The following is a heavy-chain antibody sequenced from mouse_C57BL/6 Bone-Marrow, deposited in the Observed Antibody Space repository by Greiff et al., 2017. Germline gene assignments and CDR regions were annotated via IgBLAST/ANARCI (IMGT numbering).Heavy chain of an antibody. CDR1: GFNIKDYY. CDR3: ALYLRWLRRAWFAY. CDR2: IDPGDGET. J-gene: IGHJ3*01. V-gene: IGHV14-2*01. Sequence: VQLQQSGAELVKPGASVKLSCTASGFNIKDYYMPWVQQRTEQGLEWIGRIDPGDGETKYAPKFKGKATITADTSSNTAYLQLSSLTSEDTALYFCALYLRWLRRAWFAYWGQGTLVTVSA. D-gene: IGHD2-2*01.